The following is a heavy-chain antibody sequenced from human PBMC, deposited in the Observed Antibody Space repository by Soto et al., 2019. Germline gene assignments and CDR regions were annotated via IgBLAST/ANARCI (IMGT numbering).Heavy chain of an antibody. V-gene: IGHV3-23*01. CDR3: AGGGVRGVISQITAYYYYGMDV. D-gene: IGHD3-10*01. CDR1: GFTFRSYA. Sequence: GGSLRLSCAASGFTFRSYAMSWVRQAPGKGLEWVSAISGSGGSTYYADSVKGRFTISRDNSKNTLYLQMNSLRAEDTAVYYWAGGGVRGVISQITAYYYYGMDVWGQGTTVTVSS. J-gene: IGHJ6*02. CDR2: ISGSGGST.